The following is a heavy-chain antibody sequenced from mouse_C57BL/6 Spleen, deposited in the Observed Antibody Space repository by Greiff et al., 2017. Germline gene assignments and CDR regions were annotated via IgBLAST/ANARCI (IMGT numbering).Heavy chain of an antibody. D-gene: IGHD1-1*01. Sequence: QVQLQQPGAELVRPGTSVKLSCKASGYTFTSYWMPWVKQRPGQGLEWIGVIDPSDSYTNYNQKFKCKATLTVDTSSSTAYMQLSSLTSEDSAVYYCARRGSSAFDYWGQGTTLTVSS. J-gene: IGHJ2*01. CDR3: ARRGSSAFDY. CDR1: GYTFTSYW. V-gene: IGHV1-59*01. CDR2: IDPSDSYT.